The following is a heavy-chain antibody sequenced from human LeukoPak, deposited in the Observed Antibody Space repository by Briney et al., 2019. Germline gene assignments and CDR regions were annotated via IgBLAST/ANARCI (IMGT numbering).Heavy chain of an antibody. CDR2: INSGGTST. CDR1: GFTFSSYW. V-gene: IGHV3-74*01. J-gene: IGHJ6*03. D-gene: IGHD3-22*01. Sequence: GGSLRLSCAASGFTFSSYWMHWVRQVPGKGLVWVSRINSGGTSTSNADSVKGRFTISRDNAKNTLYLQMNSLRAEDTAVYYCARYYYDSSGYYSPYYYYMDVWGKGTTVTVSS. CDR3: ARYYYDSSGYYSPYYYYMDV.